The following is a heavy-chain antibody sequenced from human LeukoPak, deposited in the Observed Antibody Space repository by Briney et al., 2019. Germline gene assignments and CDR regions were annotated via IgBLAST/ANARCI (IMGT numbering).Heavy chain of an antibody. J-gene: IGHJ6*02. V-gene: IGHV1-2*02. CDR3: ARDRLVTYYDILTGYYKTNYYYGMDV. Sequence: GASVKVSCKASGYTFTGYYMHWVRQAPGQGLEWMGWINPNSGGTNYAQKFQGRVTMTRDTSISTAYMELSRLRSDDTAVYYCARDRLVTYYDILTGYYKTNYYYGMDVWGQGTTVTASS. CDR1: GYTFTGYY. D-gene: IGHD3-9*01. CDR2: INPNSGGT.